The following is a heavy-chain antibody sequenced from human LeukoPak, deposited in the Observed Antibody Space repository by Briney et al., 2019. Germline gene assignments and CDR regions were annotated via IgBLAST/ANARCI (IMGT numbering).Heavy chain of an antibody. D-gene: IGHD6-19*01. Sequence: GRSLRLSCAASGFTFSNFAIHWVRQAPGKGLEWVAVISYDGSNKNYADSVKGRFTISRDNSRNTLYLQMNGLRAEDTAVYYCARAIAVAGPYYFDYWGQGTLVTVSS. CDR3: ARAIAVAGPYYFDY. CDR2: ISYDGSNK. CDR1: GFTFSNFA. J-gene: IGHJ4*02. V-gene: IGHV3-30*03.